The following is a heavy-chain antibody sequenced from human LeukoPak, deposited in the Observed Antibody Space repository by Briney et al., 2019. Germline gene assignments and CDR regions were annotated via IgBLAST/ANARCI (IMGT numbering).Heavy chain of an antibody. Sequence: GASVKVSCKASGYTFTSYGISWVRQAPGQGLEWMGWISAYNGNTNYAQKLQGRVTMTTDTSTSTAYLELRSLRSDDTAVYYCARVPVFPGYWYFDLWGRGTLVTVSS. CDR2: ISAYNGNT. V-gene: IGHV1-18*01. D-gene: IGHD3-10*01. J-gene: IGHJ2*01. CDR3: ARVPVFPGYWYFDL. CDR1: GYTFTSYG.